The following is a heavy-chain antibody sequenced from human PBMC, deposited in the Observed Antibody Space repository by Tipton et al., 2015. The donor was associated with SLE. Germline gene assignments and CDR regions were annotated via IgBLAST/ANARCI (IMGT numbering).Heavy chain of an antibody. Sequence: QSGAEVKKPGSSVKVSCKASGGTFSSYAISWVRQAPGQGLEWMGAIIPLFGTANYAQKFQGRVTITADESTSTAYMELSSLRSEDTAVYYCARDGKQLDYFDYWGQGTLVTVSS. CDR3: ARDGKQLDYFDY. J-gene: IGHJ4*02. CDR2: IIPLFGTA. CDR1: GGTFSSYA. V-gene: IGHV1-69*01. D-gene: IGHD6-6*01.